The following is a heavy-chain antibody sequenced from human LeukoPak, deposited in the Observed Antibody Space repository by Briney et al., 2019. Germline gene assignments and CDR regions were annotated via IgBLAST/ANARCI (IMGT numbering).Heavy chain of an antibody. J-gene: IGHJ4*02. V-gene: IGHV1-69*05. CDR3: AGATLEYYGSGSYAPFDY. CDR1: GGTFSSYA. D-gene: IGHD3-10*01. Sequence: SVKVSCKASGGTFSSYAISWVRQAPGQGLEWMGRIIPIFGTANYAQKFQGRVTMTRDTSISTAYMELSRLRSDDTAVYYCAGATLEYYGSGSYAPFDYWGQGTLVTVSS. CDR2: IIPIFGTA.